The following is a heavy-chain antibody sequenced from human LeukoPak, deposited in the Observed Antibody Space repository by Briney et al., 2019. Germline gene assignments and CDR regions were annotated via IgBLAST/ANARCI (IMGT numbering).Heavy chain of an antibody. CDR2: ISSSSSTI. J-gene: IGHJ6*02. CDR1: GFTFSSHS. CDR3: ARGRNPTSTLNYGMDV. Sequence: GGSLRLSCAASGFTFSSHSMNWVRQAPGKGLEWISYISSSSSTIYYADSVKGRLTISRDNAKNSLYLQMNSLRDEDTAVYYCARGRNPTSTLNYGMDVWGQGTTVTVSS. V-gene: IGHV3-48*02.